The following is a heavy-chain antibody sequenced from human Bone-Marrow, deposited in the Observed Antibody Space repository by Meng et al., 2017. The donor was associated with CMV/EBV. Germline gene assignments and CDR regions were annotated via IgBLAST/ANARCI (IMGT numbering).Heavy chain of an antibody. J-gene: IGHJ3*02. CDR3: ARDGYNLPPYI. V-gene: IGHV4-59*01. CDR2: IYYSGST. CDR1: GGSISSYY. Sequence: GSLRLSCTVSGGSISSYYWSWIRQPPGKGLEWIGYIYYSGSTNYNPSLKSRVTISVDTSKNQFSLKLSSVTAADTAVYYCARDGYNLPPYIWGQRTIVTVSS. D-gene: IGHD5-24*01.